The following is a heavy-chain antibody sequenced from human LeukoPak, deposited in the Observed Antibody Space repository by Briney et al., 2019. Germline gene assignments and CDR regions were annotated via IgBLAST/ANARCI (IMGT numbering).Heavy chain of an antibody. D-gene: IGHD1-14*01. Sequence: GGSLRLSCGASGFTFSSYSMTWVRQAPGKGLERVSSISSSSGYMYYADSVKGRFTISRDNPKNSLYLQMNSLRAEDTAVYYCARDPPRHGADLDHWGQGTLVTVSS. CDR1: GFTFSSYS. J-gene: IGHJ4*02. CDR3: ARDPPRHGADLDH. V-gene: IGHV3-21*01. CDR2: ISSSSGYM.